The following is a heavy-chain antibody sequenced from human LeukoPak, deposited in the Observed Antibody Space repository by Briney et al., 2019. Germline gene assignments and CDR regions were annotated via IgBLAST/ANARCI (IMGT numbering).Heavy chain of an antibody. CDR3: ARFSGGSWFDY. D-gene: IGHD6-13*01. Sequence: SETLSLTCTVSGGSINSYYWCWIRQPPGKGLEWIGYIYYTGSTNYNPSLRSRVTMSVDTSKNQFSLKLSSVTAADTAVYYCARFSGGSWFDYWGQGTLVTVSS. V-gene: IGHV4-59*01. CDR2: IYYTGST. CDR1: GGSINSYY. J-gene: IGHJ4*02.